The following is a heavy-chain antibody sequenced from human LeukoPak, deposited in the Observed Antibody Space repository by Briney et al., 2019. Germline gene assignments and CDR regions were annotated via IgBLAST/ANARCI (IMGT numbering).Heavy chain of an antibody. CDR1: GDSVSSSNFF. D-gene: IGHD6-6*01. CDR3: ARHEYQVFPPANWFDP. Sequence: SETLSLTCTVSGDSVSSSNFFWGWIRQPPGKGLEWIGSFHYGGSAFYNPSLKSRVTTSVDTSNNHFSLKLTSVTAADSAVYYCARHEYQVFPPANWFDPWGQGTLVTVSS. J-gene: IGHJ5*02. CDR2: FHYGGSA. V-gene: IGHV4-39*02.